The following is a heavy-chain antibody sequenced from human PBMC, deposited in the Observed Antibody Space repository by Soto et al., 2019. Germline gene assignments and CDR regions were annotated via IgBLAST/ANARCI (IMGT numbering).Heavy chain of an antibody. CDR2: INPNSGGT. Sequence: ASVKVSCKASGYTFTSYGISWVRQAPGQGLEWMGWINPNSGGTNYAQKFQGWVTITRDTSISTAYMELSSLRSEDTAVYYCARDRYYYYDSSGYSGTFDYWGQGTLVTVSS. CDR3: ARDRYYYYDSSGYSGTFDY. V-gene: IGHV1-2*04. D-gene: IGHD3-22*01. J-gene: IGHJ4*02. CDR1: GYTFTSYG.